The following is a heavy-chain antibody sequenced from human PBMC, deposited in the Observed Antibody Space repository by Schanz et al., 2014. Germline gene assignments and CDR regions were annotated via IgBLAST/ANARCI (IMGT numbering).Heavy chain of an antibody. V-gene: IGHV3-74*02. D-gene: IGHD6-19*01. CDR2: IKSDGSST. CDR3: AASSGWHPATDY. CDR1: GFTFSSYW. Sequence: EVQLVESGGGLVQPGGSLRLSCAASGFTFSSYWMHWVRQVPGKGLVWVSRIKSDGSSTSYADSVKGRFTISRDNAKSSLYLQINSLRVEDTAVYYCAASSGWHPATDYWGQGTLVTVSS. J-gene: IGHJ4*02.